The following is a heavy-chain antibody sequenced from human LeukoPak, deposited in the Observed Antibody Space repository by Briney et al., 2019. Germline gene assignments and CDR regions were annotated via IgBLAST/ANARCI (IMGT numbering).Heavy chain of an antibody. CDR1: GYTFTSYG. CDR3: ARDCSSTSCWDFDY. CDR2: ISAYNGNT. V-gene: IGHV1-18*01. J-gene: IGHJ4*02. Sequence: ASVKVSSKASGYTFTSYGISWVRQAPGQGLEWMGWISAYNGNTNYAQKLQGRVTMTTDTSTSTAYMELRSLRSDDTAVYYCARDCSSTSCWDFDYWGQGTLVTVSS. D-gene: IGHD2-2*01.